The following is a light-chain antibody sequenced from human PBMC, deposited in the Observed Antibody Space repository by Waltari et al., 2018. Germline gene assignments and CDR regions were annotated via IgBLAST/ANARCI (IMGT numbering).Light chain of an antibody. V-gene: IGKV1-5*03. Sequence: DIQMTQSPSTLSASVGDRVTITCRASQSISSRLAWYQQKPGKAPKILIYKASSLESGVPSRFSGSGSGTEFTFTISSLQPDDFATYYCQQYNSYSWTFGQGTKVEIK. CDR1: QSISSR. CDR2: KAS. CDR3: QQYNSYSWT. J-gene: IGKJ1*01.